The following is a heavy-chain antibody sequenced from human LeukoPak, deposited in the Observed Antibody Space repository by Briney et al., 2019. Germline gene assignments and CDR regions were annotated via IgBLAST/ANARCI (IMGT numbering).Heavy chain of an antibody. V-gene: IGHV3-23*01. CDR2: ISGSGGST. CDR3: AKDFSYYYGSGSYFDY. J-gene: IGHJ4*02. D-gene: IGHD3-10*01. CDR1: GFTFSSYG. Sequence: GGSLRLSCAASGFTFSSYGMHWVRQAPGKGLEWVSAISGSGGSTYYADSVKGRFTISRDNSKNTLYLQMNSLRAEDTAVYYCAKDFSYYYGSGSYFDYWGQGTLVTVSS.